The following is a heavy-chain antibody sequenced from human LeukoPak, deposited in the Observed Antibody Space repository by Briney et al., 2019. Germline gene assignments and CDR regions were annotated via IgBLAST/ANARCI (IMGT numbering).Heavy chain of an antibody. CDR2: INHSGST. CDR1: GVSFSGYY. J-gene: IGHJ6*02. CDR3: ARDKYYGSGSWAYGMDV. D-gene: IGHD3-10*01. V-gene: IGHV4-34*01. Sequence: PSETLSLTCAVYGVSFSGYYWSWIRQPPGKGLEWIGEINHSGSTNYNPSLKSRVTISVDTSKNQFSLKLSSVTAADTAVYYCARDKYYGSGSWAYGMDVWGQGTTVTVSS.